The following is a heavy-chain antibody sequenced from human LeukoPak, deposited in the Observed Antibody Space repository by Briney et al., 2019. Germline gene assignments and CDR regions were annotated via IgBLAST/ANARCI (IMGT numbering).Heavy chain of an antibody. D-gene: IGHD1-26*01. Sequence: TGGSLRLSCAASGFSFNSYAMSWVRQAPGKGLEWVSAIGGSGGSTYYADSVKGRFTISRDNSKNTLYLQMSSLRAEDTAVYYCAKRYSYLDYWGQGTLVIVSS. CDR2: IGGSGGST. CDR1: GFSFNSYA. CDR3: AKRYSYLDY. V-gene: IGHV3-23*01. J-gene: IGHJ4*02.